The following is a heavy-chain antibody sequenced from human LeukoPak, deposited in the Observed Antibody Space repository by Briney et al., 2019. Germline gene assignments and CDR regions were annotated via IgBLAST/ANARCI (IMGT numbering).Heavy chain of an antibody. CDR1: GGSFSGHY. CDR2: IDHSGST. D-gene: IGHD3-3*01. CDR3: ARGRRNYDFWSGYPHYGMDV. J-gene: IGHJ6*02. V-gene: IGHV4-34*01. Sequence: PSETLSLTCAVYGGSFSGHYWSWIRQPPGKGLEWIGEIDHSGSTNYNPSLKSRVTISVDTSKNQFSLKLSSVTAADTAVYYCARGRRNYDFWSGYPHYGMDVWGQGTTVTVSS.